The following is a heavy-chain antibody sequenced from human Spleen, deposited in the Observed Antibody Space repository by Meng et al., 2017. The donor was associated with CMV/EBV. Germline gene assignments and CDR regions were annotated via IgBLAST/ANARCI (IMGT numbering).Heavy chain of an antibody. CDR1: GYTLTSYD. J-gene: IGHJ4*02. Sequence: ASVKVSCKASGYTLTSYDINWVRQAPGQGLEWIGWMSPKSGNTGYAPKFQGRVTMTGSTSISTAYMELSSLRSEDTAVYYCARGTFWSGFYSDYWGQGTLVTVS. CDR3: ARGTFWSGFYSDY. CDR2: MSPKSGNT. V-gene: IGHV1-8*01. D-gene: IGHD3-3*01.